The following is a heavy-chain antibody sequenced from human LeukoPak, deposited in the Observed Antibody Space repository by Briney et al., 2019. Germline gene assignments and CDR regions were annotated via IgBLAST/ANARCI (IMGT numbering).Heavy chain of an antibody. J-gene: IGHJ4*02. CDR3: ARDPAAAGLYFDY. V-gene: IGHV1-2*04. CDR2: INPNSGGT. CDR1: GYTFTGYY. Sequence: ASVKVSCTASGYTFTGYYMHWVRQAPGQGLEWMGWINPNSGGTNYAQKFQGWVTMTRDTSISTAYMELSRLRSDDTAVYYCARDPAAAGLYFDYWGQGTLVTVSS. D-gene: IGHD6-13*01.